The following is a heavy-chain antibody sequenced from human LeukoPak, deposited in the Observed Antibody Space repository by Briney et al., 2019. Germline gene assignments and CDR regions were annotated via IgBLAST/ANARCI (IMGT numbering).Heavy chain of an antibody. CDR2: IYYSGTT. CDR1: GGSISSSSSY. J-gene: IGHJ4*02. CDR3: TSGLGRMAVY. Sequence: SETLSLTCTVSGGSISSSSSYWGWIRQPPGKGLEWIGNIYYSGTTYYNPSLKSRVAISVDTSKNQFSLKLNSVTAADTAVYYCTSGLGRMAVYWGQGTLVTVSS. D-gene: IGHD3-16*01. V-gene: IGHV4-39*01.